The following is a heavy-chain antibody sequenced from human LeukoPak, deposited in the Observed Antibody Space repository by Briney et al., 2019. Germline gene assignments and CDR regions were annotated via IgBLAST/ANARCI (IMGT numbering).Heavy chain of an antibody. J-gene: IGHJ4*02. CDR2: INPSGGST. V-gene: IGHV1-46*01. Sequence: GASVKVSCKASGYTFTSYYMHWVRQAPGQGLEWMGIINPSGGSTSYAQKFQGRVTMTRDTSISTAYMELSRLRSDDTAVYYCARVHLSSYNPLRFDYWGQGTLVTVSS. CDR1: GYTFTSYY. CDR3: ARVHLSSYNPLRFDY. D-gene: IGHD1-1*01.